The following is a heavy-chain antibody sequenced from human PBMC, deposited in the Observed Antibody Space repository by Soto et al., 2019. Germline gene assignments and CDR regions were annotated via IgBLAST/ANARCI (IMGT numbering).Heavy chain of an antibody. CDR1: GRTFSSCA. D-gene: IGHD5-12*01. J-gene: IGHJ6*02. V-gene: IGHV1-69*13. Sequence: SVKVSCKASGRTFSSCAISWVRRAPGQGLEWMGAIISIFGTANYAQKFQGGVTISEDESTSTAYMELSSLRAEDTAVYYCARGAYADVDRVAPGNYYYGMDVWGQGTKVTVS. CDR3: ARGAYADVDRVAPGNYYYGMDV. CDR2: IISIFGTA.